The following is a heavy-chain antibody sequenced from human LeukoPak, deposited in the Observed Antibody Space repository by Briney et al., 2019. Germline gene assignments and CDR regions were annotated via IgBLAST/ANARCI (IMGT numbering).Heavy chain of an antibody. CDR2: ISTYNGNT. CDR3: ATTRRSGYVTFDY. Sequence: ASVKVSCKASGYTFTSYDINWVRQAPGQGLEWMGWISTYNGNTNYAQKLQDRVTMATDTSTSTAYMELRSLKSDDTAVYYCATTRRSGYVTFDYWGQGTLVTVSS. CDR1: GYTFTSYD. V-gene: IGHV1-18*01. J-gene: IGHJ4*02. D-gene: IGHD5-12*01.